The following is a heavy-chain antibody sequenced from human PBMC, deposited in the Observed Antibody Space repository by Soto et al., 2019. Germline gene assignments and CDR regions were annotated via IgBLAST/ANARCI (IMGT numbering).Heavy chain of an antibody. D-gene: IGHD3-10*01. V-gene: IGHV1-46*01. CDR1: GNTFTSDY. Sequence: QVQLVQSGAEVKKPGASVRNSCKAAGNTFTSDYIHWVRQAPGQGLEWMGMMNPSGTDSTYAQKFQCRVTMTTVYMDLSSLRFEDPAVYFCEIDVGSGELSVVWGQGTTVIVSS. CDR3: EIDVGSGELSVV. CDR2: MNPSGTDS. J-gene: IGHJ6*02.